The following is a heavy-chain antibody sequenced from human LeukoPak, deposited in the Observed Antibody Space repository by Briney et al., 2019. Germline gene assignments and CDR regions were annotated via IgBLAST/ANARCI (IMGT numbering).Heavy chain of an antibody. Sequence: EASVKVSCKASGCTFTSYDINWVRQATGQGLEWMGWMNPNSGNTGYAQKFQGRVTMTRNTSISTAYMELSSLRSEDTAVYYCARGSTYYYDSSGYYYGYWGQGTLVTVSS. CDR2: MNPNSGNT. V-gene: IGHV1-8*01. CDR1: GCTFTSYD. D-gene: IGHD3-22*01. CDR3: ARGSTYYYDSSGYYYGY. J-gene: IGHJ4*02.